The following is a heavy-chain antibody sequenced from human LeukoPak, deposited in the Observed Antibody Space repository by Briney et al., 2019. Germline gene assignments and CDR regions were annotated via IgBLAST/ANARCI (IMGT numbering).Heavy chain of an antibody. J-gene: IGHJ6*03. CDR2: IYYSGST. CDR1: GGSIGSYY. D-gene: IGHD3-9*01. CDR3: ARDLYYDILTGYRLGVYYYYMDV. V-gene: IGHV4-59*12. Sequence: SETLSLTCTVSGGSIGSYYWSRIRQPPGKGLEWIGYIYYSGSTNYNPSLKSRVTISVDTSKNQFSLKLSSVTAADTAVYYCARDLYYDILTGYRLGVYYYYMDVWGKGTTVTISS.